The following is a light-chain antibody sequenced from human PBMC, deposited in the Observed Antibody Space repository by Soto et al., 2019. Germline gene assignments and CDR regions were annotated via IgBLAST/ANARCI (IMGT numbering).Light chain of an antibody. CDR3: CSAAPERTYV. CDR1: SSDVGAYNS. Sequence: QSVLAQPASVSGSPGQSITISCTGTSSDVGAYNSVSWYQQHPHRAPQVIIYKGTQRPSGVSNRFSGSTSGNAASLTSSALQADDEADYFCCSAAPERTYVFGPGTKLTVL. J-gene: IGLJ1*01. V-gene: IGLV2-23*01. CDR2: KGT.